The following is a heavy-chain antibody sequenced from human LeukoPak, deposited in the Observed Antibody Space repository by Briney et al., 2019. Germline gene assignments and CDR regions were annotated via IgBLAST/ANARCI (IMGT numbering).Heavy chain of an antibody. V-gene: IGHV1-69*13. Sequence: ASVKVSCKASGGTFSSYAISWVRQAPGQGLEWMGGIIPIFGTANYAQKFQGRVTITADESTSTAYMELSSLRSEDTAVYYCARDGVLRFLEWLSESKNYYYYMDVWGKGTTVTVSS. J-gene: IGHJ6*03. CDR2: IIPIFGTA. D-gene: IGHD3-3*01. CDR1: GGTFSSYA. CDR3: ARDGVLRFLEWLSESKNYYYYMDV.